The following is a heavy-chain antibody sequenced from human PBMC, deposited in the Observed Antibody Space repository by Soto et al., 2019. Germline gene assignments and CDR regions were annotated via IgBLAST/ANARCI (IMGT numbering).Heavy chain of an antibody. D-gene: IGHD5-12*01. CDR3: VKSGYDSSEDFDY. Sequence: ASVKVSCKASGYTFTSYDINWVRQATGQGLEWMGWMNPNSGNTGYAQKFQGRVTMTRNTSISTAYMELSSLRSEDTAVYYCVKSGYDSSEDFDYWGQGTLVTVSX. CDR2: MNPNSGNT. V-gene: IGHV1-8*01. CDR1: GYTFTSYD. J-gene: IGHJ4*02.